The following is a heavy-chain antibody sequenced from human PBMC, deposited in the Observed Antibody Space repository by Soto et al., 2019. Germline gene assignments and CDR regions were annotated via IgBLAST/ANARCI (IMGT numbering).Heavy chain of an antibody. V-gene: IGHV4-39*01. J-gene: IGHJ4*02. CDR3: ALASHYDILTGYPYYFDY. Sequence: SETLSLTCTVSGGSISSSSYYWGWIRQPPGKGLEWIGSIYYSGSTYYNPSLKSRVTISVDTSKNQFSLKLSSVTAADTAVFFCALASHYDILTGYPYYFDYWGQGTLVTVFS. CDR1: GGSISSSSYY. D-gene: IGHD3-9*01. CDR2: IYYSGST.